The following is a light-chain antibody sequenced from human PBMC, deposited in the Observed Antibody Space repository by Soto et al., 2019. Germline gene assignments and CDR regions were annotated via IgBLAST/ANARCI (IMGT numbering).Light chain of an antibody. J-gene: IGKJ1*01. CDR3: QQYGSSLSWT. CDR1: QSVSSSY. V-gene: IGKV3-20*01. Sequence: EIGLTQSPGTLSLSPGERATLSCRASQSVSSSYLAWYQQKPGQAPRLLIYGASSRATVIPDRFSGSGSGTDFTLTISRLEPEDFAVYYCQQYGSSLSWTFGQGTKVDIK. CDR2: GAS.